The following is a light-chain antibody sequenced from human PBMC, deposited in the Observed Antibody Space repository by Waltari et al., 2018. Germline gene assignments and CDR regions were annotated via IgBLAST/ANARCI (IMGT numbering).Light chain of an antibody. CDR3: QSYDTTLSVV. J-gene: IGLJ2*01. CDR1: SSDVGGYNY. Sequence: QSALTQPASVSGSPGQSITISCTGTSSDVGGYNYVSWYQQHPGKAPKLMIYDVSNRPSGVSNRFSGAKSGNTASLTISGLQADDEADYYCQSYDTTLSVVFGGGTKLTVL. CDR2: DVS. V-gene: IGLV2-14*03.